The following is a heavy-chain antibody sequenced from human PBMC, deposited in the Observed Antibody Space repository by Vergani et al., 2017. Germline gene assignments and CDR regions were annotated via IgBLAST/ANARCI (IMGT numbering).Heavy chain of an antibody. Sequence: EVQLVESGGGLVKPGGSLRLSCAASGFTFSSYSMNWVRQAPGKGLEWVSSISSSSSYIYYADSVKGRFTISRDNAKNSLYLQMNSLRAEDTAVYYCARDGDDCSSTSCYPSYYYYYMDVWGKGPRSPSP. J-gene: IGHJ6*03. CDR1: GFTFSSYS. D-gene: IGHD2-2*01. V-gene: IGHV3-21*01. CDR3: ARDGDDCSSTSCYPSYYYYYMDV. CDR2: ISSSSSYI.